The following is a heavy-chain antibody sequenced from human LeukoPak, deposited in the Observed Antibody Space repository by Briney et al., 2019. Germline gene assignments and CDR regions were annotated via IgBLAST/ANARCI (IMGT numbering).Heavy chain of an antibody. CDR1: GYSVSSNSAA. V-gene: IGHV6-1*01. Sequence: SQTLSLTCAISGYSVSSNSAAWNWIRQSPSKGLEWLGRTYYRSKWYNEYALSVKSRIPITPDTSKNQFSLQLNSVTPEDTAVYYCVRSRNWYFGLWGRGTLVTVSS. D-gene: IGHD1-14*01. CDR2: TYYRSKWYN. CDR3: VRSRNWYFGL. J-gene: IGHJ2*01.